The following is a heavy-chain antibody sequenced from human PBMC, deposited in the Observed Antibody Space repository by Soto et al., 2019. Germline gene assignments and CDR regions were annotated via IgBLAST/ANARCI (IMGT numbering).Heavy chain of an antibody. V-gene: IGHV4-59*08. D-gene: IGHD2-2*01. Sequence: SETLSLTCTVSGGSISSYYWSWIRQPPGKGLEWIGYIYYSGSTNYNPSLKSRVTISVDTSKNQFSLKLSSVTAADTAVYYCARHLRYCSSTSCYFDYWGQGTLVTVSS. CDR2: IYYSGST. J-gene: IGHJ4*02. CDR1: GGSISSYY. CDR3: ARHLRYCSSTSCYFDY.